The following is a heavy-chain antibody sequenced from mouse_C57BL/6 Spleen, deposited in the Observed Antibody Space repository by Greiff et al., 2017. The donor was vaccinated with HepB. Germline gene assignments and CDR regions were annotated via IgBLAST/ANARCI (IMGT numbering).Heavy chain of an antibody. Sequence: QVQLQQPGAELVKPGASVKLSCKASGYTFTSYWMQWVKQRPGQGLEWIGEIDPSDSYTNYNQKFKGKATLTVDTSSSTAYMQLSSLTSEDSAVYYCARSDYSNYGWYFDVWGTGTTVTVSS. CDR3: ARSDYSNYGWYFDV. CDR1: GYTFTSYW. V-gene: IGHV1-50*01. D-gene: IGHD2-5*01. CDR2: IDPSDSYT. J-gene: IGHJ1*03.